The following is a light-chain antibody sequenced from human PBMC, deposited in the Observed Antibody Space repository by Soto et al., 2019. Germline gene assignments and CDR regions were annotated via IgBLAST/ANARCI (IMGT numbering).Light chain of an antibody. Sequence: QSVLTQPPSASGTPGQRVTISCSGSSSNIGSYTVNWYQQLPGTAPKLLIYSDNQRPSGVPDRLSGSKSGTSASLAISGLQAEDEADYYCAAWDESLNGLFGGGTKLTVL. V-gene: IGLV1-44*01. J-gene: IGLJ2*01. CDR3: AAWDESLNGL. CDR2: SDN. CDR1: SSNIGSYT.